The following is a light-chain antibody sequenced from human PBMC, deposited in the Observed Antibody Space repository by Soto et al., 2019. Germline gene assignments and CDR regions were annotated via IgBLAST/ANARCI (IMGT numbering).Light chain of an antibody. CDR3: CSYAGSSIYV. CDR1: SSDVGSYNL. Sequence: QSVLTQPASVSGSPGQSITISCTGTSSDVGSYNLVSWYQQHPGKAPKLMIYEVSKRPSGVSNRFSGSKSGNTASLTISGLQAEDEADYYCCSYAGSSIYVFGPGTKVPVL. CDR2: EVS. V-gene: IGLV2-23*02. J-gene: IGLJ1*01.